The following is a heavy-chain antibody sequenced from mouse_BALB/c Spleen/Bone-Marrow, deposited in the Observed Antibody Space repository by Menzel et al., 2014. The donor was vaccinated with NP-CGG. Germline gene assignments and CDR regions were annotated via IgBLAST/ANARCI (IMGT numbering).Heavy chain of an antibody. CDR1: GFTFTDHY. J-gene: IGHJ4*01. CDR3: ARFPMDY. CDR2: IRNKAYGYTT. V-gene: IGHV7-3*02. Sequence: VQLQQPGGGLVQPGGSLRLSCTTSGFTFTDHYMSWVRQPPGKALEWLAFIRNKAYGYTTEYSASVRGRFTISRDNSQSILYLQMNTLRAEDSATYYCARFPMDYWGQGTSVTVSS.